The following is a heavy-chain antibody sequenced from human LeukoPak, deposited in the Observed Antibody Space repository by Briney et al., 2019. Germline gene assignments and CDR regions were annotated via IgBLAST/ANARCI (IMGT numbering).Heavy chain of an antibody. Sequence: SETLSLTCAVYGGSFSGYYWSWIRQPPGKGLEWIGEINHSGSTNYNPSLKSRVTISVDTSKNQFSLKLSSVTAADTAVCYCARGIAARPPYYYYYMDVWGKGTTVTVSS. CDR3: ARGIAARPPYYYYYMDV. CDR1: GGSFSGYY. CDR2: INHSGST. J-gene: IGHJ6*03. V-gene: IGHV4-34*01. D-gene: IGHD6-6*01.